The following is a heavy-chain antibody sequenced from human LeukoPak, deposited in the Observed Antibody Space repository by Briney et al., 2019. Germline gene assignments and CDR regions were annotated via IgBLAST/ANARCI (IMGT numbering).Heavy chain of an antibody. CDR2: ISGSGGST. CDR3: VRNREYYYDSSGYYYGGDSDTDV. D-gene: IGHD3-22*01. CDR1: GFTFSSYA. J-gene: IGHJ6*03. Sequence: GGSLRLSCAASGFTFSSYAMSWVRQAPGKGLEWVSAISGSGGSTYYADSVKGRFTISRDNSKNTLYLQMNSLRAEDTAVYYCVRNREYYYDSSGYYYGGDSDTDVWGKGTTVTVSS. V-gene: IGHV3-23*01.